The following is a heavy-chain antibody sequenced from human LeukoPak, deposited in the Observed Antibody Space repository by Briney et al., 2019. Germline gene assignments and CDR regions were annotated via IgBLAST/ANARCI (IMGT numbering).Heavy chain of an antibody. J-gene: IGHJ4*02. CDR2: ISYDGSNK. V-gene: IGHV3-30-3*01. CDR1: GFTFSSYA. Sequence: GGSLRLSCAASGFTFSSYAMHWVRRAPGKGLEWVAVISYDGSNKYYADSVKGRFTISRDNSKNTLYLQMNSLRAEDTAVYYCARDYPQNCGSTTCSRGPDYWGQGTLVTVSS. CDR3: ARDYPQNCGSTTCSRGPDY. D-gene: IGHD2-2*01.